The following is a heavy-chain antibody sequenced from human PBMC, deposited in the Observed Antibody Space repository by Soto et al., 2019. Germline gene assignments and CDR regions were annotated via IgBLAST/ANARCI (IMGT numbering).Heavy chain of an antibody. CDR2: IGGSGGST. CDR3: AKDQYVVVTTNWFDP. J-gene: IGHJ5*02. Sequence: PGGSLRLSCAASGFTFSSYGMHWVCQAPGKGLEWVSVIGGSGGSTYYADSVKGRFTISRDNSKNTLYLQMNSLRAEDTAVYYCAKDQYVVVTTNWFDPWGQGTLVTVSS. CDR1: GFTFSSYG. D-gene: IGHD2-21*02. V-gene: IGHV3-23*01.